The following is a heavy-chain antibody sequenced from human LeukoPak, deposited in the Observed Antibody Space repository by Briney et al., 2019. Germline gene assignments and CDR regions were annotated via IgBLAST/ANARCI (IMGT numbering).Heavy chain of an antibody. CDR1: GVSISSSNSY. CDR3: ARGPAQYGSGSYFPFDY. J-gene: IGHJ4*02. Sequence: SETLSLTCTVSGVSISSSNSYWGWIRQPPGKGLEWIGSIYYSGNTYYNASLKSQVFISIDTSKNQFSLKLTSVTAADTAVYYCARGPAQYGSGSYFPFDYWGQGTLVTVSS. V-gene: IGHV4-39*01. D-gene: IGHD3-10*01. CDR2: IYYSGNT.